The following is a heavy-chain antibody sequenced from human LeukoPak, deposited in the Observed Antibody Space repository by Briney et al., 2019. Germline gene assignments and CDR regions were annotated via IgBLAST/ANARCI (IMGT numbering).Heavy chain of an antibody. CDR2: ISGSGGST. J-gene: IGHJ4*02. CDR3: AKDAGEVGATPCLDY. V-gene: IGHV3-23*01. Sequence: GGSLRLSCAASGFTFSSYAMSWVRQAPGKGLEWVSAISGSGGSTYYADSVKGRFTISRDNSKNTLYLQMNSLRAEDTAVYYGAKDAGEVGATPCLDYWAREPWSPSPQ. CDR1: GFTFSSYA. D-gene: IGHD1-26*01.